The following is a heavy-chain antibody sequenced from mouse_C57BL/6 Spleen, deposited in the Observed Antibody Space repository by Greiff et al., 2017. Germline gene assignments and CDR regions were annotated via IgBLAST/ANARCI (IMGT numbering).Heavy chain of an antibody. V-gene: IGHV5-17*01. D-gene: IGHD1-1*01. CDR1: GFTFSDYG. J-gene: IGHJ2*01. Sequence: EVHLVESGGGLVKPGGSLQLSCAASGFTFSDYGMHWVRQAPEKGLEWVAYISSGSSTIYYADTVKGRFTISRDNDKNTLFLQMASLRSEDTAMYYCARLITTVPFDYWGQGTTLTVSS. CDR2: ISSGSSTI. CDR3: ARLITTVPFDY.